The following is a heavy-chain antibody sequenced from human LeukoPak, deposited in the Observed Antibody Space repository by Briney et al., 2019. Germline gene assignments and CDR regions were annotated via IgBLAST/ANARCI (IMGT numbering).Heavy chain of an antibody. CDR3: AKDLRDTAMVEYYFDY. CDR1: GFTFSSYA. V-gene: IGHV3-23*01. Sequence: PGGSLRLSCAASGFTFSSYAMSWVRQAPGKGLEWVSSISGSGGSTYYADSAKGRFTISRDNSKNTLYLQMNSLRAEDTAVYYCAKDLRDTAMVEYYFDYWGQGTLVTVAS. D-gene: IGHD5-18*01. J-gene: IGHJ4*02. CDR2: ISGSGGST.